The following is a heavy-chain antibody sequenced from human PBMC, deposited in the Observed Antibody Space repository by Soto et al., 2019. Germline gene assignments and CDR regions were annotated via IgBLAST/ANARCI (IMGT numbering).Heavy chain of an antibody. CDR1: GYKFTSYW. CDR3: SRKGKSGYFNWFDP. CDR2: IFPSDSDT. V-gene: IGHV5-51*01. D-gene: IGHD3-22*01. Sequence: GESLKISCRTSGYKFTSYWIAWVRQMPGKGLEWMGIIFPSDSDTRYSPSFQGQVTISADRSTSTVFLQWASLKASDTAVYFCSRKGKSGYFNWFDPWGPGTLVAVST. J-gene: IGHJ5*02.